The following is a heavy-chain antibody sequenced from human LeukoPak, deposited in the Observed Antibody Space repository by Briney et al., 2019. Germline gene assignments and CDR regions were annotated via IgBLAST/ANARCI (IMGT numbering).Heavy chain of an antibody. D-gene: IGHD3-3*01. Sequence: GESLKISCKGSGYPFSSYWIGWGRRMPGKGGEWMGIIYPGDSDTRYSPSLQGQVTISVDTSIGTAYLQWSSLKASDTAIYYCARQNDFRLDYWGQGTLVTVSS. CDR2: IYPGDSDT. CDR1: GYPFSSYW. V-gene: IGHV5-51*01. J-gene: IGHJ4*02. CDR3: ARQNDFRLDY.